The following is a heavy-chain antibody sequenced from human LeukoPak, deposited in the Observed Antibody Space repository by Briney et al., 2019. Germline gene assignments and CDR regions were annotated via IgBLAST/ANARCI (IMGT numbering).Heavy chain of an antibody. D-gene: IGHD7-27*01. J-gene: IGHJ2*01. CDR1: GYTFTGYY. Sequence: ASVKVSCKASGYTFTGYYMHWVRQAPGQGLEWMGWINPNSGGTNYAQKFQGGVTMTRDTSISTAYMELSRLRSDDTAVYYCARWEAGDSYWYFDLWGRGTLVTVSS. CDR3: ARWEAGDSYWYFDL. V-gene: IGHV1-2*02. CDR2: INPNSGGT.